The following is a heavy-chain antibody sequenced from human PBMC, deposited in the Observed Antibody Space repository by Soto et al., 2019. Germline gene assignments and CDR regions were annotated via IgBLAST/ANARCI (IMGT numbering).Heavy chain of an antibody. CDR3: ARDLRGYDFFAAFDI. V-gene: IGHV3-66*01. Sequence: GGSLRLSCAAPGFTVSSNYMSWVRQAPGKGLEWVSVIYSGGSTHYADSVKGRFTISRDNSKNTLYLQMNSLRAEDTAVYYCARDLRGYDFFAAFDIWGQGTMVTVS. CDR1: GFTVSSNY. CDR2: IYSGGST. J-gene: IGHJ3*02. D-gene: IGHD5-12*01.